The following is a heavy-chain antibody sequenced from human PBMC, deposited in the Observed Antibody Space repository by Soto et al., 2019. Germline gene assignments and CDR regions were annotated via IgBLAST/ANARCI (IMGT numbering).Heavy chain of an antibody. V-gene: IGHV4-34*01. CDR2: INHSGST. Sequence: SETLSLTCAVYGGSFSGYYWSWIRQPPGKGLEWIGEINHSGSTNYDPSLKSRVTISVDTSKNQFSLKLSSVTAADTAVYYCASRDCTNGVCYFYAYWGQGTLVTVSS. CDR1: GGSFSGYY. CDR3: ASRDCTNGVCYFYAY. J-gene: IGHJ4*02. D-gene: IGHD2-8*01.